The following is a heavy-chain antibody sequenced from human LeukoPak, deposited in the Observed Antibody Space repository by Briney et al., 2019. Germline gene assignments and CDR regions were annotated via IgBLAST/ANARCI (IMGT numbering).Heavy chain of an antibody. CDR2: MNPNSGNT. D-gene: IGHD2-2*02. CDR3: ARAVLYCSSTSCYSSVVWFDP. CDR1: GYTFTSYD. Sequence: ASVKVSCKASGYTFTSYDINWVRQATGQGLEWMGWMNPNSGNTGYAQKFQGRVTITRNTSISTAHMELSSLRSEDTAVYYCARAVLYCSSTSCYSSVVWFDPWGQGTLVTVSS. V-gene: IGHV1-8*03. J-gene: IGHJ5*02.